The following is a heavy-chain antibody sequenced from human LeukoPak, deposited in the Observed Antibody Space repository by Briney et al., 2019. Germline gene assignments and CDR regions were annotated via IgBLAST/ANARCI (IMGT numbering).Heavy chain of an antibody. CDR1: GFTFSSYG. J-gene: IGHJ4*02. V-gene: IGHV3-33*01. CDR2: IWYDGSNK. CDR3: ARQVREWELSFDY. Sequence: GGSLRLSCAASGFTFSSYGMHWVRQAPGKGLEWVAVIWYDGSNKYYADSVKGRFTISRDNAKSSLYLQMNSLRAEDTAVYYCARQVREWELSFDYWGQGTLVTVSS. D-gene: IGHD1-26*01.